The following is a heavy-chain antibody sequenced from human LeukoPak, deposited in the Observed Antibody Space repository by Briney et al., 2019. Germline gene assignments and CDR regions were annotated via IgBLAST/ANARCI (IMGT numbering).Heavy chain of an antibody. CDR3: ARHYIVVVPAATFNWFDP. D-gene: IGHD2-2*01. CDR2: IYHSGST. J-gene: IGHJ5*02. V-gene: IGHV4-38-2*01. Sequence: SETLSLTCAVSGYSISSGYYWGWIRQPPGKGLEWIGSIYHSGSTYYNPSLKSRVTISVVTSKNQFSLKLSSVTAADTAVYYCARHYIVVVPAATFNWFDPWGQGTLVTVSS. CDR1: GYSISSGYY.